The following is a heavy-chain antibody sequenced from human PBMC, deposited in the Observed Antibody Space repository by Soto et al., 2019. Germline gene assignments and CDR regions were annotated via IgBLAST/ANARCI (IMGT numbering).Heavy chain of an antibody. CDR3: AKNPYVADKFDP. D-gene: IGHD3-16*01. CDR1: GFTFSSYA. Sequence: GVSLRISCAASGFTFSSYALSWVRQAPGKGAELVSAISGSGGGTYYADSVKGRVTISRDNSKNAQYLQMKSMTAEDTPVYYCAKNPYVADKFDPWGQGTLVTVSS. V-gene: IGHV3-23*01. J-gene: IGHJ5*02. CDR2: ISGSGGGT.